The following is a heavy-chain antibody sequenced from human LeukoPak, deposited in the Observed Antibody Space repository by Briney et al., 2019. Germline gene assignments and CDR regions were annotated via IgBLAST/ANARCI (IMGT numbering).Heavy chain of an antibody. D-gene: IGHD3-22*01. J-gene: IGHJ4*02. CDR3: AKTNGYYSD. Sequence: PGGSLRLSCAASGFTFSSYGMNWVRQAPGKGLEWVSGISGSGGTTYYADSVKGRFTISRDNSKNSLSLQVSSLRAEGTAVYYCAKTNGYYSDWGQGTLVTVSS. CDR1: GFTFSSYG. V-gene: IGHV3-23*01. CDR2: ISGSGGTT.